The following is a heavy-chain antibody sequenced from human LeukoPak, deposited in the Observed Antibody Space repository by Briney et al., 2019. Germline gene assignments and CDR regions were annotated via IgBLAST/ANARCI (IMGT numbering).Heavy chain of an antibody. Sequence: EASVKVSCKASGGTFSSYAISWVRQAPGQGLEWMGGIIPIFGTANYAQKFQGRVTIPADESTSTAYMELGSLRSEDTAVYYCAGPVGSRPVEGRYWGQGTLVTVSS. D-gene: IGHD1-14*01. CDR3: AGPVGSRPVEGRY. J-gene: IGHJ4*02. CDR2: IIPIFGTA. V-gene: IGHV1-69*13. CDR1: GGTFSSYA.